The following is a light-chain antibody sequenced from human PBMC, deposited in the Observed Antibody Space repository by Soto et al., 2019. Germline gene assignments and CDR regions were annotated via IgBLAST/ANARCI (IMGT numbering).Light chain of an antibody. CDR2: AAS. J-gene: IGKJ1*01. CDR1: QTISSW. Sequence: DIQMTQSPSTLCGSVGDRVTITCRASQTISSWLAWYQQKPGTAPKLLIYAASTLQSGVPSRFSGSGSGTDFTLAISSLQPEDFASYYCQQANSFPLTFGQGTKVDI. V-gene: IGKV1-12*01. CDR3: QQANSFPLT.